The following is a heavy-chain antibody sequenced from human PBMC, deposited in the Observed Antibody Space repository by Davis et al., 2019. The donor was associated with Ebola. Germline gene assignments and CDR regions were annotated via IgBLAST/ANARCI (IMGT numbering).Heavy chain of an antibody. J-gene: IGHJ6*04. CDR3: ARGWFRGSMDV. Sequence: HSQTPSLTCAISGDSVSSGGWNWIRQSPSRGLEWLGRTYYNSKWYNDYAVSVKSRITINPDTSKNQFSLQLSSVTPEDTGLYYCARGWFRGSMDVWGEGTTVTVSS. CDR1: GDSVSSGG. CDR2: TYYNSKWYN. V-gene: IGHV6-1*01. D-gene: IGHD3-10*01.